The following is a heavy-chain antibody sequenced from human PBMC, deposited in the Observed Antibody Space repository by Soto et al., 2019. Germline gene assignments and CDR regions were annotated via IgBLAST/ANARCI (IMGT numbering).Heavy chain of an antibody. CDR2: ISVYNGNA. J-gene: IGHJ4*02. Sequence: ASVNGSCKAAGYTFITYAINWVRQAPGQGLEWMGWISVYNGNANYAQKFQGRVTMTTDTSTSTAYMELRGLRSDDTAVYYCARAYFESSAPGLSDHWGRG. V-gene: IGHV1-18*04. CDR1: GYTFITYA. D-gene: IGHD3-22*01. CDR3: ARAYFESSAPGLSDH.